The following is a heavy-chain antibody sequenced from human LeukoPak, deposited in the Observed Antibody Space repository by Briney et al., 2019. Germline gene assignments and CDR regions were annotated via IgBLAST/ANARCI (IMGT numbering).Heavy chain of an antibody. Sequence: GGSLRLSCAASGFTFSSYWMHWVRQAPGKGLVWVSRINSDGSSTSYADSVKGRFTISRDNAKNTLYLQMNSLRAEDTAVYYCARIPSYCSSTSCYSPFDYWGQGTLVTVSS. V-gene: IGHV3-74*01. CDR2: INSDGSST. CDR3: ARIPSYCSSTSCYSPFDY. CDR1: GFTFSSYW. J-gene: IGHJ4*02. D-gene: IGHD2-2*02.